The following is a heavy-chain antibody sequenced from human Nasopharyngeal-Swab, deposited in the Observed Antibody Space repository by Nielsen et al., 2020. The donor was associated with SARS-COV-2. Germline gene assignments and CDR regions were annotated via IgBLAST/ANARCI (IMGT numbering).Heavy chain of an antibody. D-gene: IGHD6-13*01. Sequence: GRQMPGKGLEWVSSTSSRSGDISYTDSVKGRFSISRDNAKNSLYLQMNSLRVEDTAVYYCARDLEGIFDHWGQGALVTVSS. CDR3: ARDLEGIFDH. J-gene: IGHJ4*02. V-gene: IGHV3-21*01. CDR2: TSSRSGDI.